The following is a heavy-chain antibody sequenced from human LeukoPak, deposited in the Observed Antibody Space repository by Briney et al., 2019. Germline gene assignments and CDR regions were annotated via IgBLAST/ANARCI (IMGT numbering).Heavy chain of an antibody. D-gene: IGHD6-19*01. CDR1: GGSISSNSYY. J-gene: IGHJ6*03. V-gene: IGHV4-39*07. Sequence: SETLSLTCAVSGGSISSNSYYWGWIRQPPGKGLEWIGSIYYSGSTYYNPSLKSRVTISVDTSKNQFSLKLSSVTAADTAVYYCARVKSQWLGNYYYYYMDVWGKGTTVTVSS. CDR3: ARVKSQWLGNYYYYYMDV. CDR2: IYYSGST.